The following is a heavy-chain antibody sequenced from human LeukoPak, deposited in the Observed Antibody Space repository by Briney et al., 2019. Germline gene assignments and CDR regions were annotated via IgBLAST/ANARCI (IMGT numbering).Heavy chain of an antibody. V-gene: IGHV3-23*01. CDR1: GGSISSYY. D-gene: IGHD1-26*01. CDR2: ISGSGGST. J-gene: IGHJ4*02. CDR3: AKYSGSYLYYFDY. Sequence: LTCTVSGGSISSYYWSWIRQSPGKGLEWVSAISGSGGSTYYADSVKGRFTISRDNSKNTLYLQMNSLRAEDTAVYYCAKYSGSYLYYFDYWGQGTLVTVSS.